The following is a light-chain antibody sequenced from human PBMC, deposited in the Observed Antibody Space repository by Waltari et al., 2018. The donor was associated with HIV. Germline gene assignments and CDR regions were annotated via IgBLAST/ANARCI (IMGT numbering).Light chain of an antibody. CDR3: GTWDSGLSAVV. CDR2: DNY. J-gene: IGLJ3*02. Sequence: QSVLTQPPSVSAAPGQRVTISCSGSSSNIGSNDVSWYQQLPGTAPKLLIFDNYKRPSGIPDRFSGSKSGTSATLGITGLQTGDEADYYCGTWDSGLSAVVFGGGTKLTVL. CDR1: SSNIGSND. V-gene: IGLV1-51*01.